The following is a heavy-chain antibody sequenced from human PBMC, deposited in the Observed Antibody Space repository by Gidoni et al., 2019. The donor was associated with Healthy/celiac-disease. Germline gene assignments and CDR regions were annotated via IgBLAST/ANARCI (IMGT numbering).Heavy chain of an antibody. J-gene: IGHJ4*02. CDR2: IIPILGIA. D-gene: IGHD3-16*02. Sequence: QVQLVQSGAEVKKPGSSVKVSCKASGGTFSRYTISWVRQAPGQGLEWMGRIIPILGIANYAQKFQGRVTITADKSTSTAYMELSSLRSEDTAVYYCARAGELSLYPTFDYWGQGTLVTVSS. CDR3: ARAGELSLYPTFDY. CDR1: GGTFSRYT. V-gene: IGHV1-69*02.